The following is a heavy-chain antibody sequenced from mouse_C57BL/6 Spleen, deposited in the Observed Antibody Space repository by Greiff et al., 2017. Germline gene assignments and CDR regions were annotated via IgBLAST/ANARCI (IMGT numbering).Heavy chain of an antibody. Sequence: QVQLKQSGPGLVQPSQSLSITCTVSGFSLTSSGVHWVRQSPGKGLAWLGVIWSGGSTDYNAAFISRLSISKDNSKSQVFFKMNSLQADDTAIYYCARKTVVASYYAMDYWGQGTSVTVSS. CDR1: GFSLTSSG. CDR2: IWSGGST. V-gene: IGHV2-2*01. J-gene: IGHJ4*01. CDR3: ARKTVVASYYAMDY. D-gene: IGHD1-1*01.